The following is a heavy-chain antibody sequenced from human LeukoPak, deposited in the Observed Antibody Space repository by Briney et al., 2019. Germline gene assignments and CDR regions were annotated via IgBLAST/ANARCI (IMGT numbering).Heavy chain of an antibody. D-gene: IGHD6-25*01. J-gene: IGHJ6*03. CDR3: ARATYSSGYYYYMDV. V-gene: IGHV4-34*01. CDR1: GGSFSGYY. Sequence: PSETLSLTCAVYGGSFSGYYWSWIRQPPGKGLEWIGEINHSGSTNYNPSLKSRVTISVDTSKNQFSLKLSSVTAADTAVYYCARATYSSGYYYYMDVWGKGTTVTISS. CDR2: INHSGST.